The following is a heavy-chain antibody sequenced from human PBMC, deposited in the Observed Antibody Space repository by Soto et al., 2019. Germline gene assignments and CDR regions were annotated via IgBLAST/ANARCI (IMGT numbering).Heavy chain of an antibody. V-gene: IGHV3-23*01. CDR2: VSDGGGAT. D-gene: IGHD1-26*01. J-gene: IGHJ3*02. CDR1: GFAFSSYA. CDR3: ARMREPQHEASDI. Sequence: EVQLLESGGGLVQPGGSLRLSCAASGFAFSSYAMTWVRQAPGKGLEWVSAVSDGGGATVYADSVKGRFTISRDNSKDTLFLQMNSLRADDTAVYYCARMREPQHEASDIWGQGTMVTVSS.